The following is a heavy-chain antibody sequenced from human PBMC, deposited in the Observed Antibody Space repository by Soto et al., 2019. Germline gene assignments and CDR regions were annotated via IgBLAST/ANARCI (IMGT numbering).Heavy chain of an antibody. V-gene: IGHV4-59*08. CDR3: ARHYPIGNNWNYFDY. J-gene: IGHJ4*02. D-gene: IGHD1-1*01. CDR1: GGSISSYY. Sequence: TLSLTCSVSGGSISSYYWGWIRQPPGKGLEWIGYISYTGSTDYSPSLKSRVTISVDTSKNQFSLKVRSVTAADTAIYFCARHYPIGNNWNYFDYWGRGTLVTVSS. CDR2: ISYTGST.